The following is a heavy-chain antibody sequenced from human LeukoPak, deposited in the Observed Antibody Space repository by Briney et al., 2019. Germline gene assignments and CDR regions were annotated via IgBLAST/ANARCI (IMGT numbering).Heavy chain of an antibody. V-gene: IGHV3-23*01. D-gene: IGHD3-16*01. CDR3: AKDNADYPIYYFDS. Sequence: PGGSLRLSCAASGFTFSTCAMNWVRQAPGKGLEWVSGISGSGGGKFYADSVKGRFTISRDKSKSTLYLQMNSLKAEDAAVYYCAKDNADYPIYYFDSWGQGTLVTVSS. CDR1: GFTFSTCA. J-gene: IGHJ4*02. CDR2: ISGSGGGK.